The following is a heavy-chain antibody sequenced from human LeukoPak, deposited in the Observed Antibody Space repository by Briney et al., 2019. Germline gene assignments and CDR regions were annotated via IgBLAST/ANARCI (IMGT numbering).Heavy chain of an antibody. CDR1: GGSISSYY. CDR2: IYTSGGT. CDR3: ARDLFYYDSSGYDRTGGFDY. D-gene: IGHD3-22*01. J-gene: IGHJ4*02. Sequence: SETLSLTCTVSGGSISSYYWSWIRQPAGKGLEWIGRIYTSGGTNYNPSLKSRVTMSVDTSKNQFSLKLSSVTAADTAVYYCARDLFYYDSSGYDRTGGFDYWGQGTLVTVSS. V-gene: IGHV4-4*07.